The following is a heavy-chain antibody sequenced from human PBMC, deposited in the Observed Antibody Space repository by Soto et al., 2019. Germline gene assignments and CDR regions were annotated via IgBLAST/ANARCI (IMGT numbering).Heavy chain of an antibody. Sequence: GASVKVSCKTSGYSFTGYYIHWVRQAPGQGLQWVGLMNPSTDSTSYAQMFQGRVRMTRDTSTSTVHMELDSLRSEDTAVYYCARGGVYDTSGIAYWGQGALVTVSS. CDR1: GYSFTGYY. CDR3: ARGGVYDTSGIAY. CDR2: MNPSTDST. D-gene: IGHD3-22*01. V-gene: IGHV1-46*01. J-gene: IGHJ4*02.